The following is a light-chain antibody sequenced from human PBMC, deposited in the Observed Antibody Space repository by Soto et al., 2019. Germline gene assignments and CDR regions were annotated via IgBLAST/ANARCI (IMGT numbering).Light chain of an antibody. Sequence: QSALTQPAAVSGSPGQSITISCTGTSSDVGGYKYVSWYQLHPGKAPKLMIYDVSNRPSGVSNRFSGAKSGNTASLTISGLQAEDEADYYCSSFSSSSTLVGFGGGTKLTVL. V-gene: IGLV2-14*03. CDR2: DVS. J-gene: IGLJ2*01. CDR1: SSDVGGYKY. CDR3: SSFSSSSTLVG.